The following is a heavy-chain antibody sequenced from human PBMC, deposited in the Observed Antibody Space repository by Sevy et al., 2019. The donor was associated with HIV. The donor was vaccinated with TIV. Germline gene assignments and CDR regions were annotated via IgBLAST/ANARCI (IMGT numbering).Heavy chain of an antibody. V-gene: IGHV3-23*01. J-gene: IGHJ5*02. CDR1: GFTFSSYA. CDR2: ISGSGGST. CDR3: AKADYGDYYFWFDP. D-gene: IGHD4-17*01. Sequence: GGSLRLSCAASGFTFSSYAMSWVRQAPGKGLEWVSAISGSGGSTYYADSVKGRFTISRDNSKNTQYLQMNSLRAEDTAVYYCAKADYGDYYFWFDPWGQGTLVTVSS.